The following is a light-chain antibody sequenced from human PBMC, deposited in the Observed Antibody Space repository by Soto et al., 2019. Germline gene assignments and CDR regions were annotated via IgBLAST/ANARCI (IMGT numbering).Light chain of an antibody. J-gene: IGKJ4*01. Sequence: DIQMTQSPSSLSASVGDRVTITCRASQSISSYLNWYQQKPGKAPKPLIYAASSLQSGVPSRFSGRGSLTEFTLNISSLQPEDFAAYYCQQSYSTLGLTFGGGAKVEIK. V-gene: IGKV1-39*01. CDR2: AAS. CDR3: QQSYSTLGLT. CDR1: QSISSY.